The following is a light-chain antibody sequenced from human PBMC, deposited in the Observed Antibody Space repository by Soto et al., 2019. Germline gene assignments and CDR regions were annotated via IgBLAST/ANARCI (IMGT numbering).Light chain of an antibody. CDR1: QGMSSY. Sequence: DIQLTQSPSFLSASVGDRVTITCRASQGMSSYLAWYQQKPGKAPKLLISTASTLQSGVPSRFSGSGSGTEFTLTISSLQPEDFANYYCQQLDNYPRTFGQGTKVEIK. V-gene: IGKV1-9*01. J-gene: IGKJ1*01. CDR2: TAS. CDR3: QQLDNYPRT.